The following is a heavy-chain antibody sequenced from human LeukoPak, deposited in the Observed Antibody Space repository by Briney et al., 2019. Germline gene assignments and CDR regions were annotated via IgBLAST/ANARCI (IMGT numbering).Heavy chain of an antibody. CDR2: IYQSGST. J-gene: IGHJ4*02. Sequence: PSETLSLTCTVSGYSISSGYYWGWIRQPRGKGLEWIGSIYQSGSTYYNPSLKSRVTISVDTSKNQFSLKLSSVTAADTAVYYCARVVPKYYDYVWGSPKGVYFDYWGQGTLVTVSS. D-gene: IGHD3-16*01. CDR1: GYSISSGYY. V-gene: IGHV4-38-2*02. CDR3: ARVVPKYYDYVWGSPKGVYFDY.